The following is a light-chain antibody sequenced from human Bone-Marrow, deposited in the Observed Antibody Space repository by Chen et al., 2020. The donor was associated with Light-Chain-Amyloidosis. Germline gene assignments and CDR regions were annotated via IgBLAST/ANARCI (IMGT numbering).Light chain of an antibody. J-gene: IGLJ3*02. Sequence: QSALTQPASVSGVPGQSITISCTGTNNDVGGHAFVSWYQRHPGKATKFLIYEDTERASGVSNRFSGSKSGNTASLTISGLQAEDEADYYCQVWDRSSDRPVFGGGTKLTVL. CDR1: NNDVGGHAF. CDR3: QVWDRSSDRPV. V-gene: IGLV2-23*01. CDR2: EDT.